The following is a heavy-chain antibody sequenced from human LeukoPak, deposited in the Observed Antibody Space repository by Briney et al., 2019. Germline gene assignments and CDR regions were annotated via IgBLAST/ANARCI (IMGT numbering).Heavy chain of an antibody. V-gene: IGHV1-2*02. Sequence: ASVKVSCKASGYTFTGYYMHWVRQAPGQGLEWMGWINPNSGGTNYAQKFQGGATMTRDTSISTAYMELSRLRSDDTAVYYCARDHGSYYDSSGYPDYWGQGTLVTVSS. CDR2: INPNSGGT. J-gene: IGHJ4*02. CDR3: ARDHGSYYDSSGYPDY. CDR1: GYTFTGYY. D-gene: IGHD3-22*01.